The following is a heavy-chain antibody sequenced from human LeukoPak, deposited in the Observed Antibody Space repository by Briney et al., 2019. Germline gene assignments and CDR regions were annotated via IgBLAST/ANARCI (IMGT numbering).Heavy chain of an antibody. CDR3: ARLGVGVPKGGLDY. CDR1: GGSISSSSYY. V-gene: IGHV4-39*07. D-gene: IGHD1-26*01. CDR2: IYYSGST. Sequence: ASETLSLTCTVSGGSISSSSYYWGWIRQPPGKGLEWIGSIYYSGSTYYNPSLKSRVTISVDTSKNQFSLKLSSVTAADTAVYYCARLGVGVPKGGLDYWGQGTLVTVSS. J-gene: IGHJ4*02.